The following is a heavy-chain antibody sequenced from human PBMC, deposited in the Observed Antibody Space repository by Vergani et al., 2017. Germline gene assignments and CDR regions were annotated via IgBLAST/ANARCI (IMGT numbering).Heavy chain of an antibody. V-gene: IGHV4-61*02. CDR1: SDSTSGGRSY. J-gene: IGHJ4*02. Sequence: QLQLQESGPGLLKPSQTLSLTCTVSSDSTSGGRSYWSWIRQPAGKGLEWIGRIYTSGSANYNPSRKSRVTIAVNTSKNQFSLNLRSVTAADTAVYYCERSSMGATVFDYWGQGILVTVSS. CDR3: ERSSMGATVFDY. CDR2: IYTSGSA. D-gene: IGHD1-26*01.